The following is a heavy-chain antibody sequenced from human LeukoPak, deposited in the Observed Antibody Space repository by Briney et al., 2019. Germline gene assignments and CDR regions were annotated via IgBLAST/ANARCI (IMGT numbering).Heavy chain of an antibody. CDR2: INPSGGST. J-gene: IGHJ4*02. CDR3: ARAGEISRNYDILTGYTPFDY. D-gene: IGHD3-9*01. Sequence: ASVKVSGKASGYTFTSYYMHWVRQAPGQGLEWMGIINPSGGSTTYAQKFEGRVTMTRDMSTSTVYMELSSLRSEDTAVYYCARAGEISRNYDILTGYTPFDYWGQGTLVTVSS. V-gene: IGHV1-46*01. CDR1: GYTFTSYY.